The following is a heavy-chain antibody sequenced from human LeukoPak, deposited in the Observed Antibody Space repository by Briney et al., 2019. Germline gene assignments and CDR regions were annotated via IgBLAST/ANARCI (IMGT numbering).Heavy chain of an antibody. V-gene: IGHV3-48*02. Sequence: GGSLRLSCAASGLTVSSYSMNWVRQAPGKGLEWVSYISSSSSTIYYADSVKGRFTISRDNAKNSLYPQMNSLRDEDTAVYYCARARASGRSGFDYWGQGTLVTVSS. CDR3: ARARASGRSGFDY. J-gene: IGHJ4*02. D-gene: IGHD2-15*01. CDR2: ISSSSSTI. CDR1: GLTVSSYS.